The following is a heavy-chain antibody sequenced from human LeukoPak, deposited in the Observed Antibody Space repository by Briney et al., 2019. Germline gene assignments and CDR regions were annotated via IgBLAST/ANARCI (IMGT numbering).Heavy chain of an antibody. D-gene: IGHD3-3*01. V-gene: IGHV3-30*03. J-gene: IGHJ4*02. CDR3: ARDRAWNYFDY. CDR2: ISNDGSRK. CDR1: GFTFSRHG. Sequence: TGGSLRLSCAPSGFTFSRHGMHWVRQAPGKGLEWVAIISNDGSRKYYAHSVEGRFTISRGNSKNTLYLQMDSLRAEDTAVYYCARDRAWNYFDYWGQGTLVTVSS.